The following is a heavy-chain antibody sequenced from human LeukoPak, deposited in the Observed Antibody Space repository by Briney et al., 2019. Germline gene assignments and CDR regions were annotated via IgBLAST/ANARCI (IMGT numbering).Heavy chain of an antibody. J-gene: IGHJ4*02. D-gene: IGHD1-26*01. V-gene: IGHV1-8*01. CDR2: MNPNSGNT. Sequence: ASVKVSFKASGYTFTSYDINWVRQATGQGLEWMGWMNPNSGNTGYAQKFQGRVTMTRSTSINTAYMELNSLTSEDTAVYYRARSSVGARRRIDYWGQGSLVTVSS. CDR1: GYTFTSYD. CDR3: ARSSVGARRRIDY.